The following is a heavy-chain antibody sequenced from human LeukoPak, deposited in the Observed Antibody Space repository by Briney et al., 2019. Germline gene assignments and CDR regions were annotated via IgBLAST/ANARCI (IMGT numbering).Heavy chain of an antibody. CDR3: AKAGLGYSSSWDYYYYMDV. D-gene: IGHD6-13*01. CDR1: GYTFTSYG. Sequence: ASVKVSCKASGYTFTSYGISWVRQAPGPGLEWMGWITTYNGNTNYAQKFQGRVTMTRDTSISTAYMELSRLRSDDTAMYYCAKAGLGYSSSWDYYYYMDVWGKGTTVTVSS. CDR2: ITTYNGNT. J-gene: IGHJ6*03. V-gene: IGHV1-18*01.